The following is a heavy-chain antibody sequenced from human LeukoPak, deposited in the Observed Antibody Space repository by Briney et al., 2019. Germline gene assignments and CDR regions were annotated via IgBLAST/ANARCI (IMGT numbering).Heavy chain of an antibody. V-gene: IGHV1-69*04. CDR3: ASYGDNSFDY. D-gene: IGHD4-17*01. CDR2: IIPILGIA. J-gene: IGHJ4*02. CDR1: GGTFSSYA. Sequence: ASVKVSCKASGGTFSSYAISWVRQAPGQGLEWMGRIIPILGIANYAQKFLGRVTITADKSTSTAYMELSSLRSEDTAVYYCASYGDNSFDYWGQGTLVTVSS.